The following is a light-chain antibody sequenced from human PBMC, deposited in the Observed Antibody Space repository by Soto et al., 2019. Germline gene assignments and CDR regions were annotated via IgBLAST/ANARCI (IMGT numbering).Light chain of an antibody. CDR3: QQCGSSLIT. V-gene: IGKV3-20*01. Sequence: VLTQSPGTLSLSPGDRVTLSCRASQAVNTRLAWYQHKPGQAPRLLIYSSSIRATGIPDRFSGSGSGTDFTLTISSLEPEDFAVYYCQQCGSSLITFGQGTRL. J-gene: IGKJ5*01. CDR2: SSS. CDR1: QAVNTR.